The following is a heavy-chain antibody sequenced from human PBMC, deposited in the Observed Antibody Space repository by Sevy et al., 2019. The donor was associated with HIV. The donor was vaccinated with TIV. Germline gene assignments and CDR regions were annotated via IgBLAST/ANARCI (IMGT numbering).Heavy chain of an antibody. D-gene: IGHD4-17*01. CDR3: ARIRSQDWYFDL. CDR2: LDTSGTT. J-gene: IGHJ2*01. Sequence: SETLSLTCTVSGASISSYFWSWIRQPAGKGLEWIGRLDTSGTTNYNPSLKSRVTMSLDTPKNQFSLHLTSVTAADTAVYYCARIRSQDWYFDLWGRGTLVIVSS. V-gene: IGHV4-4*07. CDR1: GASISSYF.